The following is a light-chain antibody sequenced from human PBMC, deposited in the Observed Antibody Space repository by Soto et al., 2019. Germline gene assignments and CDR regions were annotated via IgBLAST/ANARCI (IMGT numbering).Light chain of an antibody. J-gene: IGKJ1*01. CDR2: WAS. CDR1: QSVLYSSNNMNY. CDR3: QQYYSSPWR. V-gene: IGKV4-1*01. Sequence: DVVLTQSPDSLAVSLGERATINCKSSQSVLYSSNNMNYLAWYQQKAGQPPKLLIYWASTRESGVPDRFGGSGSGTEFTLTISSLQAEDVAVYYCQQYYSSPWRFGQGTKVEIK.